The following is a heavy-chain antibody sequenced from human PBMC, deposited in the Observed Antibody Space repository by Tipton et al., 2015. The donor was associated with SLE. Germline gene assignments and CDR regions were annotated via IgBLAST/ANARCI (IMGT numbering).Heavy chain of an antibody. V-gene: IGHV3-20*04. Sequence: SLRLSCAASGFTFYDYGMSWVRQAPGKGLEWVSGFNLNGGSTGYADSVKGRFTISRDNAKNSLYLQMNSLRAEDTAVYYCARDYNWNYGSEFFDKWGQGTLVTVTS. CDR2: FNLNGGST. J-gene: IGHJ4*02. CDR3: ARDYNWNYGSEFFDK. D-gene: IGHD1-7*01. CDR1: GFTFYDYG.